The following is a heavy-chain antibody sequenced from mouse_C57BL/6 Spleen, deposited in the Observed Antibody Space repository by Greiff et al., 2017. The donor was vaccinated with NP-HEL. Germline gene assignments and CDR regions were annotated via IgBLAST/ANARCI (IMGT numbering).Heavy chain of an antibody. Sequence: QVQLKQPGAELVKPGASVKMSCKASGYTFTSYWITWVKQRPGQGLEWIGDIYPGSGSTNYNEKFKSKATLTVDTSSSTAYMQLSSLTSEDSAVYYCARGGLRRRGLDYWGQGTTLTVSS. CDR3: ARGGLRRRGLDY. CDR1: GYTFTSYW. D-gene: IGHD2-4*01. CDR2: IYPGSGST. J-gene: IGHJ2*01. V-gene: IGHV1-55*01.